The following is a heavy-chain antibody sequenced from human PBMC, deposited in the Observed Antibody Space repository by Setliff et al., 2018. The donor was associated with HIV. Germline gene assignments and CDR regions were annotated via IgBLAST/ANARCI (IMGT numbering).Heavy chain of an antibody. Sequence: SETLSLTCTVSGDSIISGDYYWSWIRQSPGKGLEWIGHIHYKGNIDYNASLKSRLAIPSDTSKNRFSLNLSSVIAADTAIYFCARFTVVVFGAGEPSWCDTWGQGIRVTAPQ. CDR1: GDSIISGDYY. D-gene: IGHD2-15*01. V-gene: IGHV4-30-4*08. J-gene: IGHJ5*02. CDR3: ARFTVVVFGAGEPSWCDT. CDR2: IHYKGNI.